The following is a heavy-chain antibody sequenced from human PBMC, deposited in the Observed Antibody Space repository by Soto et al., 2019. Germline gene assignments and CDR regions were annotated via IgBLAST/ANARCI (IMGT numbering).Heavy chain of an antibody. D-gene: IGHD3-9*01. CDR1: GYTFTSYG. CDR3: ARAPNDWLMGAFDI. Sequence: GASVKVSCKASGYTFTSYGISWVRQAPGQGLEWMGWISAYNGNTNYAQKLQGRVTMTTDTSTSTAYMELRSLRSDDTAVYYCARAPNDWLMGAFDIWGQGTTVTVSS. J-gene: IGHJ3*02. CDR2: ISAYNGNT. V-gene: IGHV1-18*01.